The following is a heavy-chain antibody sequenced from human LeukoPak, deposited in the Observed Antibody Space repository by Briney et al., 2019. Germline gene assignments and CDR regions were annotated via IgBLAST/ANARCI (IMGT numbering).Heavy chain of an antibody. J-gene: IGHJ5*02. CDR3: ASSSGYLNWFDP. CDR2: IYYSGST. CDR1: GGSISSYY. D-gene: IGHD5-18*01. V-gene: IGHV4-59*01. Sequence: PSETLSLTCTVSGGSISSYYWSWIRQPPGKGLEWIGYIYYSGSTNYNPSLKSRVTISVDTSKNQFSLKLSSVTAADPAVYYCASSSGYLNWFDPWGQGTLVTVSS.